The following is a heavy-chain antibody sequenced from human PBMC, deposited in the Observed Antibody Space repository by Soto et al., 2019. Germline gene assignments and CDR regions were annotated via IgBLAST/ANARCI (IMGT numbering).Heavy chain of an antibody. CDR3: AKDRRVYSGSFEYYFDY. Sequence: GGSLRLSCAASGFTFSSYGMHWVRQAPGKGLEWVAVISYDGSDKYYAASVKGRLTISRDNSKNTLYLQMNSLRAEDTAVYYCAKDRRVYSGSFEYYFDYWGQGTLVTVSS. V-gene: IGHV3-30*18. D-gene: IGHD1-26*01. CDR2: ISYDGSDK. J-gene: IGHJ4*02. CDR1: GFTFSSYG.